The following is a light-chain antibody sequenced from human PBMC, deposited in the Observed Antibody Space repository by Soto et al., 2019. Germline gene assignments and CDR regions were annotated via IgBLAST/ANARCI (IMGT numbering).Light chain of an antibody. CDR1: QSVSSSY. Sequence: EIVLTQSPGTLSLSPGERVTLSCRASQSVSSSYLAWYQQKPGQAPRLLIYGASNRATGIPDRFSGSRSGTGFTLPTCRLEPEDFAVYYFHQYGASVRHTFGQGTKLEI. CDR2: GAS. V-gene: IGKV3-20*01. J-gene: IGKJ2*01. CDR3: HQYGASVRHT.